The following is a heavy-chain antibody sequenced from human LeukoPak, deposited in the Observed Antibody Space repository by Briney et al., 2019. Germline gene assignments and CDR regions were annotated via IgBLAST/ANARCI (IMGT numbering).Heavy chain of an antibody. J-gene: IGHJ4*02. CDR2: IYYSGST. CDR3: ARDYYDSSGHSGYFDY. Sequence: SETLSLTCTVSGGSISSYYWSWIRQPPGKGLEWIGYIYYSGSTNYNPSLKSRVTISVDTSKNQFSLKLSSVTAADTAVYYCARDYYDSSGHSGYFDYWGQGTLVTVSS. CDR1: GGSISSYY. D-gene: IGHD3-22*01. V-gene: IGHV4-59*01.